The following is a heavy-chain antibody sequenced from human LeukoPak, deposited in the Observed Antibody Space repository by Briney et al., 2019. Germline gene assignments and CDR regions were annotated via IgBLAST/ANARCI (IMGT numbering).Heavy chain of an antibody. CDR1: GYTFTTYY. CDR2: INPSAGNT. Sequence: ASVKVSCKASGYTFTTYYIHWVRQAPGQGLEWLGIINPSAGNTVYARKFRGRLTMTRDTSTSTVYMELSGLISEDTAVYFCARAALLVYKAFDIWGQGTVVTVSS. V-gene: IGHV1-46*01. D-gene: IGHD2-8*01. J-gene: IGHJ3*02. CDR3: ARAALLVYKAFDI.